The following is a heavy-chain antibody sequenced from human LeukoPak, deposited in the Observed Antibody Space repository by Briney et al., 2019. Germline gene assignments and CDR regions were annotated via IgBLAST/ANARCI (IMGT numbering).Heavy chain of an antibody. J-gene: IGHJ4*02. CDR1: GITLSNYG. D-gene: IGHD3-22*01. CDR3: AKRGVVIRVILVGFHKEAYYFDS. Sequence: TGGSLRLSCAVSGITLSNYGMTWVRQAPGKGLEWVAGISDSGGRTNYADSVKGRFTISRDNPKNTLSLQMNSLRAEDTAVYFCAKRGVVIRVILVGFHKEAYYFDSWGQGVLVTVSS. CDR2: ISDSGGRT. V-gene: IGHV3-23*01.